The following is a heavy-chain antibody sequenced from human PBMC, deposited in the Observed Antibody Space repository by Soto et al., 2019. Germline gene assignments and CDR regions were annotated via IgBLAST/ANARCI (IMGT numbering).Heavy chain of an antibody. V-gene: IGHV4-31*03. CDR2: IYYSGST. CDR3: ARFRITMIVVANWFDP. D-gene: IGHD3-22*01. Sequence: SETLSLTCTVSGGSISSGGYYWICIRQHPWNGLEWIGYIYYSGSTYYNPSLKSRVTISVDTSKNQFSLKLSSVTAADTAVYYCARFRITMIVVANWFDPWGQGTLVTVSS. J-gene: IGHJ5*02. CDR1: GGSISSGGYY.